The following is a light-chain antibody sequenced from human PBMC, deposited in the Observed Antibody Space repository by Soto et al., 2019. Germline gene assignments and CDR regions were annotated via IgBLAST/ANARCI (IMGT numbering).Light chain of an antibody. CDR2: WAS. CDR1: QSVLYTSNNKNY. Sequence: DIVMTQSPDSLAVSLGERATINCKSSQSVLYTSNNKNYLAWYQQKPGQPPKLLIYWASARDSGVPDRFSGSGSGTDFTLTVSSLQAEDVAVYYCQQYYSSPYTFGQETKLEIQ. J-gene: IGKJ2*01. CDR3: QQYYSSPYT. V-gene: IGKV4-1*01.